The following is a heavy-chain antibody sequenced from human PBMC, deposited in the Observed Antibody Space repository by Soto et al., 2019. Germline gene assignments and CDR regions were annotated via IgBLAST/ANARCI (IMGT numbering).Heavy chain of an antibody. CDR3: ARGYSGFGASSYFDY. CDR1: GFTFDNYA. V-gene: IGHV3-9*01. Sequence: EVQLAASGGDLVLPGRSLRLSCAASGFTFDNYAMYWVRQAPGKGLEWVSGIGWNSYSITYADSVKGRFTISRDNAKNSLYLQMDSLRAEDTALYYCARGYSGFGASSYFDYWGQGTLVTVSS. J-gene: IGHJ4*02. CDR2: IGWNSYSI. D-gene: IGHD3-16*01.